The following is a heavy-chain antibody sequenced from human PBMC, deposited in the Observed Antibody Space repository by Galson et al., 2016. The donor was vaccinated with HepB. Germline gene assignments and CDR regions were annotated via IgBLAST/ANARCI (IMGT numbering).Heavy chain of an antibody. J-gene: IGHJ3*02. CDR2: VYYSGNT. V-gene: IGHV4-39*01. CDR1: GGPISVSGYY. D-gene: IGHD2-2*01. Sequence: SETLSLTCTVSGGPISVSGYYWAWVRQPPGQGLEWIGSVYYSGNTYYSPSLKSRVTISVDTPKDQFSLILRSVTAADTAVYYCARPPSTSSPFDAFDIWGQGTMVTVSS. CDR3: ARPPSTSSPFDAFDI.